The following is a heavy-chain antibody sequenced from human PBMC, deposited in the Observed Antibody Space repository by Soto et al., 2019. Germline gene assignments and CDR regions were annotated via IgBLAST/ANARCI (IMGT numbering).Heavy chain of an antibody. CDR2: IYYSGST. CDR1: GGSISGYF. J-gene: IGHJ4*02. D-gene: IGHD1-1*01. V-gene: IGHV4-59*08. Sequence: PSETLSLTCSVSGGSISGYFWSWIRQPPGKGLEWIGSIYYSGSTNYNPSLKSRVTISVDTSKNQFSLKLSSVTAADTAVYYCARHKLERQSFFDSWGQGTLVTVSS. CDR3: ARHKLERQSFFDS.